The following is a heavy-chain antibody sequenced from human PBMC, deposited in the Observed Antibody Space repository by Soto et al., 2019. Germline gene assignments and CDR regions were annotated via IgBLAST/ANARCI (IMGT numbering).Heavy chain of an antibody. CDR3: TTEIYCTNGVCSYYFDY. CDR1: GFTFSNAW. Sequence: GVLRLSCAASGFTFSNAWMSWVRQAPGKGLEWVGRIKSKTDGGTTDYAAPVKGRFTISRDDSKNTLYLQMNSLKTEDTAVYYCTTEIYCTNGVCSYYFDYWGQGTLVTVSS. J-gene: IGHJ4*02. CDR2: IKSKTDGGTT. V-gene: IGHV3-15*01. D-gene: IGHD2-8*01.